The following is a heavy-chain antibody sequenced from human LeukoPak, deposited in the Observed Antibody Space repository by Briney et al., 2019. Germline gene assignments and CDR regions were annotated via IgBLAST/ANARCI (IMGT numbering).Heavy chain of an antibody. D-gene: IGHD2-2*01. Sequence: GASVKVSCKASGGTFSSYAISWVRQAPGQGLEWMGRIIPILGIANYAQKFQGRVTITADESTSTAYMELSSLRSEDTAVYYCVRTDLMYCSSTSCYHPLYYYGMDVWGQGTTVTVSS. CDR2: IIPILGIA. CDR3: VRTDLMYCSSTSCYHPLYYYGMDV. CDR1: GGTFSSYA. V-gene: IGHV1-69*04. J-gene: IGHJ6*02.